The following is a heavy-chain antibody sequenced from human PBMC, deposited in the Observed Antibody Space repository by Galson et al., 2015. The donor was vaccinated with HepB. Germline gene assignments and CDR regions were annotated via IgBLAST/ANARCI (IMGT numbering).Heavy chain of an antibody. J-gene: IGHJ4*02. CDR1: GFTVSSNY. Sequence: SLRLSCAASGFTVSSNYMSWVRQAPGKGLEWVSVIYSGGSTYYADSVKGRFTISRDNSKNTLYLQMNSLRAGDTAVYYCARYIAAAGRGNYFDYRGQGTLVTVSS. V-gene: IGHV3-53*01. CDR3: ARYIAAAGRGNYFDY. CDR2: IYSGGST. D-gene: IGHD6-13*01.